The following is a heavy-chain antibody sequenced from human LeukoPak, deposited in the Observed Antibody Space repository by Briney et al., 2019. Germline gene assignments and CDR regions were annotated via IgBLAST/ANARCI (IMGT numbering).Heavy chain of an antibody. CDR2: INSDGSST. CDR1: GSTFSSYW. V-gene: IGHV3-74*01. D-gene: IGHD3-10*01. J-gene: IGHJ4*02. CDR3: VVSGGYFDY. Sequence: GGSLRLSCAASGSTFSSYWMHWVRQAPGKGLVWVSRINSDGSSTSYADSVKGRFTISRDNAKNTLYLQMNSLRAEDTAVYYCVVSGGYFDYWGQGTLVTVSS.